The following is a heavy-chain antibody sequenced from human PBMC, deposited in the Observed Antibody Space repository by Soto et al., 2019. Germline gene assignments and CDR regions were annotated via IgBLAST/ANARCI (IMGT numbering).Heavy chain of an antibody. CDR3: AKDYGQWLTYGMDV. D-gene: IGHD6-19*01. J-gene: IGHJ6*02. CDR2: ISGSGGST. Sequence: RKATGKGLEWVSAISGSGGSTYYADSVKGRFTISRDNSKNTLYLQMNSLRAEDTAVYYCAKDYGQWLTYGMDVWGQGTTVTVSS. V-gene: IGHV3-23*01.